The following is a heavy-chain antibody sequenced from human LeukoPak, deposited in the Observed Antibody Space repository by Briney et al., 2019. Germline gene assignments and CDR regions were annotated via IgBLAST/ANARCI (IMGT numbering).Heavy chain of an antibody. CDR1: GFTFSSYW. V-gene: IGHV3-74*01. CDR3: TSAAADLWGFHY. CDR2: INSDGSST. Sequence: GGSLRLSCAASGFTFSSYWMHWVRQAPGKGLVWVSRINSDGSSTSYADSVKGRFTISRDNSKNTAYLQMNSLKTEDTAMYYCTSAAADLWGFHYWGRGTLVTVSS. D-gene: IGHD6-13*01. J-gene: IGHJ4*02.